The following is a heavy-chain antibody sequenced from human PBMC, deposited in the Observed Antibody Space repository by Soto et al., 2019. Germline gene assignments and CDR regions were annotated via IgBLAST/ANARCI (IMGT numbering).Heavy chain of an antibody. V-gene: IGHV4-59*01. Sequence: QVQLRESGPGLVKPSETLSLTCTVSSVSIGTYFWSWIRQPPGKGLEWIGYIYYSGTTNYNPSLKSRVTIFLDTSKNQFSLRLSSVTAADTAVYYCARGRGGTYDAFDIWGQGTLVTVSS. CDR1: SVSIGTYF. CDR3: ARGRGGTYDAFDI. D-gene: IGHD1-26*01. J-gene: IGHJ3*02. CDR2: IYYSGTT.